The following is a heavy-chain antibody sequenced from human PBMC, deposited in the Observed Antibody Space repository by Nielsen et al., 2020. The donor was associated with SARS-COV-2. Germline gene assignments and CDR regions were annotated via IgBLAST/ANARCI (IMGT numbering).Heavy chain of an antibody. V-gene: IGHV3-15*01. Sequence: GGSLRLSCVGSGFTFSNAWTSSVRQATGKGLEWVGRIKSKVSGGTTDYAALGKGRFTISRDDPKNTLYLQMNSLKTEDTAVYYCTTMLQQCGGDCFNDWGQGTLVTVSS. CDR3: TTMLQQCGGDCFND. CDR1: GFTFSNAW. CDR2: IKSKVSGGTT. D-gene: IGHD2-21*02. J-gene: IGHJ4*02.